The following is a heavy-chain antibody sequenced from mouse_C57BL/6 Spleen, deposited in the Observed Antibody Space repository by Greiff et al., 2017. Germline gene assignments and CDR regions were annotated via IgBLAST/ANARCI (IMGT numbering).Heavy chain of an antibody. Sequence: VQLQQSGAELVKPGASVKISCKASGYAFSSYWMNWVKQRTGKGLEWIGQIYPGDGDTNYNGKFKGKDTLTAAKSSSPAYMQLSSLTSADSAVYFCARYDGYFDYWGQGTTLTVSS. V-gene: IGHV1-80*01. D-gene: IGHD2-3*01. CDR1: GYAFSSYW. CDR3: ARYDGYFDY. J-gene: IGHJ2*01. CDR2: IYPGDGDT.